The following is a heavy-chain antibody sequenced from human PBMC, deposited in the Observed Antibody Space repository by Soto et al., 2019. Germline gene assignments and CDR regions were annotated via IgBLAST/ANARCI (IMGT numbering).Heavy chain of an antibody. D-gene: IGHD3-10*01. CDR3: ARERITMVRGVIRVDYYYYGMDV. Sequence: PSQTLSLTCAISGDSVSSNSAAWNWIRQSPSRGLEWLGRTYYRSKWYNDYAVSVKSRITINPDTSKNQFSLQLNSVTPEDTAVYYCARERITMVRGVIRVDYYYYGMDVRGQGTTVTVSS. V-gene: IGHV6-1*01. J-gene: IGHJ6*02. CDR2: TYYRSKWYN. CDR1: GDSVSSNSAA.